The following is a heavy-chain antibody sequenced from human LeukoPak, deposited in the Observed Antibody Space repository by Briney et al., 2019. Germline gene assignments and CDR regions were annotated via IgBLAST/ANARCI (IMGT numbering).Heavy chain of an antibody. D-gene: IGHD3-22*01. Sequence: SQTVSLTCAISGDSVSSNTAAWNWIGQSPSRGLEWLGRTYYRSKWYNDYAVSVKSRITLNPDTSKNQFSLHLNSVTPEDTAVYYCAREGNYYDSNFYYPQYFQHWGQGTLVTVSS. V-gene: IGHV6-1*01. J-gene: IGHJ1*01. CDR3: AREGNYYDSNFYYPQYFQH. CDR1: GDSVSSNTAA. CDR2: TYYRSKWYN.